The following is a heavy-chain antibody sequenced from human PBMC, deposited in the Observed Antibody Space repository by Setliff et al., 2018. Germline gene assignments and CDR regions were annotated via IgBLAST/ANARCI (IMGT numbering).Heavy chain of an antibody. CDR1: GYTFTNYG. J-gene: IGHJ4*02. CDR2: ISAYNGNT. D-gene: IGHD4-17*01. V-gene: IGHV1-18*01. CDR3: ARVYTLTIPPDY. Sequence: EASVKVSCKASGYTFTNYGINWVRQAPGQGLEWLGWISAYNGNTHYAQKLQGRVSMTTDTSTSTAYMELRSLRSDDTAVYYCARVYTLTIPPDYWGQGTLVTVSS.